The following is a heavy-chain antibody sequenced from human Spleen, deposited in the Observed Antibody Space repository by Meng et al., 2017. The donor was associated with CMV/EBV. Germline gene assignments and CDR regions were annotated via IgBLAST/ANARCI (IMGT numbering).Heavy chain of an antibody. CDR3: ARMPYWSGPYHFDY. D-gene: IGHD3-3*01. CDR1: GGSVSSGQYY. J-gene: IGHJ4*02. CDR2: IFYSGSS. Sequence: SGGSVSSGQYYWSWIRQPPGKGLEWIGHIFYSGSSYYNPSLKSRVTISVDTSKNQFSLKLTSVTAADTAVYYCARMPYWSGPYHFDYWGQGALVTVSS. V-gene: IGHV4-61*01.